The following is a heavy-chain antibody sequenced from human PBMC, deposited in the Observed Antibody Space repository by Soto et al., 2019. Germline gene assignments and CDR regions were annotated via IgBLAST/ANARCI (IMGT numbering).Heavy chain of an antibody. CDR2: IYYSGST. J-gene: IGHJ6*02. V-gene: IGHV4-31*03. D-gene: IGHD2-2*01. Sequence: KPSETLSLTCTVSGDSVSSGGYYWSWIRQHPGKGLEWIGYIYYSGSTYYNPSLKSRISISLDTSKRQFSLKLSSVTAADTAVYYCARDFRVEPDAMLGGYYYYVMDVWGQGTTVTVSS. CDR1: GDSVSSGGYY. CDR3: ARDFRVEPDAMLGGYYYYVMDV.